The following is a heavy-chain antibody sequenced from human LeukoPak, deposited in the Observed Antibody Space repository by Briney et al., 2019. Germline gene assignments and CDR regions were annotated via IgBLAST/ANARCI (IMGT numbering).Heavy chain of an antibody. Sequence: ASVKVSCKASGYTFTSYYMHWVRQAPGQGLEWMGIINPTGGSTSYAQKFQGRVTMTRDTSTSTVYMELSRLRSEDTAVYYCARGGTAMVDYYYYYYMDVWGKGTTVTVSS. J-gene: IGHJ6*03. V-gene: IGHV1-46*03. CDR2: INPTGGST. CDR1: GYTFTSYY. D-gene: IGHD5-18*01. CDR3: ARGGTAMVDYYYYYYMDV.